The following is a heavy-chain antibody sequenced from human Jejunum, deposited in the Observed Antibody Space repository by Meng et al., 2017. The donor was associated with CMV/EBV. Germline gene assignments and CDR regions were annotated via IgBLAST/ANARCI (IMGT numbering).Heavy chain of an antibody. V-gene: IGHV4-31*03. CDR2: IYYSGST. Sequence: TCTVSGGSISNGGYYWSWIRQHPGKGLEWIGYIYYSGSTCSTPSLKSRVTISVDTSKNQFSLNLSSVTAADTAVYYCARGGTVTNAAYWGQGTLVTVSS. CDR1: GGSISNGGYY. CDR3: ARGGTVTNAAY. D-gene: IGHD4-11*01. J-gene: IGHJ4*02.